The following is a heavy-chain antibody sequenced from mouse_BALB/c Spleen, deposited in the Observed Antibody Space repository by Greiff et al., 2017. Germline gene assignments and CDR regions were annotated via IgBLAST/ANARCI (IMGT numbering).Heavy chain of an antibody. V-gene: IGHV5-6*01. CDR1: GFTFSSYG. CDR2: ISSGGSYT. CDR3: ARQGGNYEGYYFDY. D-gene: IGHD2-1*01. J-gene: IGHJ2*01. Sequence: EVQLVESGGDLVKPGGSLKLSCAASGFTFSSYGMSWVRQTPDKRLEWVATISSGGSYTYYPDSVKGRFTISRDNAKNTLYLQMSSLKSEDTAMYYCARQGGNYEGYYFDYWGQGTTLTVSS.